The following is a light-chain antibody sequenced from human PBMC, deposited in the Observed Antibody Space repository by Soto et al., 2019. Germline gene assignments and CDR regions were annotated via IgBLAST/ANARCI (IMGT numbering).Light chain of an antibody. CDR2: DAS. CDR1: ESVSTN. CDR3: QHRSNWPPIT. V-gene: IGKV3-11*01. J-gene: IGKJ5*01. Sequence: TQARNTVSLAPGHSVILSWRASESVSTNLAWYQQKAGQAPRLLIYDASNRATGIPARFSGSGSGTDFTLTISSLEPEDFTVYYCQHRSNWPPITFGQGTRLEIK.